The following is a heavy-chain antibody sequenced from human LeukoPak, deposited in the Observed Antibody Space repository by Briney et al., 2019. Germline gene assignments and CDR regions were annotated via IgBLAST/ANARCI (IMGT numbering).Heavy chain of an antibody. Sequence: GGSLRLSCAASGFTFSDYYMSWIRQAPGKGLEWVSSISSSSSYIYYADSVKGRFTISRDNAKNSLYLQMNSLRAEDTAVYYCARVTLDSQNYYGMDVWGQGTTVTVSS. V-gene: IGHV3-11*06. CDR1: GFTFSDYY. J-gene: IGHJ6*02. CDR3: ARVTLDSQNYYGMDV. D-gene: IGHD3-9*01. CDR2: ISSSSSYI.